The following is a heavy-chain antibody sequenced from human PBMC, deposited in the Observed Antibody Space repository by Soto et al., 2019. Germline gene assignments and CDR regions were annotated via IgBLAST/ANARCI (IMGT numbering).Heavy chain of an antibody. CDR1: GFTFSSYW. V-gene: IGHV3-74*01. CDR3: AREKRRRGYSYGHYGMDV. Sequence: EVQLVESGGGLVQPGGSLRLSCAASGFTFSSYWMHWVRQAPGKGLVWVSRINSDGSSTSYADSVKGRFTISRDNAKNTLYLQMNSLRAEDTAVYYCAREKRRRGYSYGHYGMDVWGQGTTVTVSS. D-gene: IGHD5-18*01. J-gene: IGHJ6*02. CDR2: INSDGSST.